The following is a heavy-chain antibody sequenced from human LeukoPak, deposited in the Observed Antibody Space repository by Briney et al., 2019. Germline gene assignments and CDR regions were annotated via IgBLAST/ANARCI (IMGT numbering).Heavy chain of an antibody. CDR2: ISYDGSTK. D-gene: IGHD2-8*01. Sequence: GGSLRLSCAASGFTFCSYGMPWVRQAPGKGLEWVSVISYDGSTKYYADSVKGRFTISRDNSKNTLYLQMNSLRAEDTAVYYSSKDTDRYDIILGEPFDTWGQGTMVTVSS. V-gene: IGHV3-30*18. J-gene: IGHJ3*02. CDR1: GFTFCSYG. CDR3: SKDTDRYDIILGEPFDT.